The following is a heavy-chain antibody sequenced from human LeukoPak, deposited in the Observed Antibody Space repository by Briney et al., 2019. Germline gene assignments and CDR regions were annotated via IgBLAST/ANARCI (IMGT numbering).Heavy chain of an antibody. D-gene: IGHD2-15*01. CDR3: AKYFCSGGSCYHPPDY. V-gene: IGHV3-21*04. Sequence: PGGSLRLSCAASGFTFSSYSMNWVRQAPGKGLEWVSSISSSSSYIYYADSVKGRFTISRDNSKNTLYLQMNSLRAEDTAVYYCAKYFCSGGSCYHPPDYWGQGTLVTVSS. CDR2: ISSSSSYI. CDR1: GFTFSSYS. J-gene: IGHJ4*02.